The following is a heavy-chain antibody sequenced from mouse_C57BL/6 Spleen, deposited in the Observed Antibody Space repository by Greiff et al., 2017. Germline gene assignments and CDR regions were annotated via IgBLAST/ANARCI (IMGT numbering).Heavy chain of an antibody. CDR1: GYAFSSSW. D-gene: IGHD1-1*01. J-gene: IGHJ1*03. CDR3: ARKGVYGSSYDWYFDV. V-gene: IGHV1-82*01. CDR2: IYPGDGDT. Sequence: VQVVESGPELVKPGASVKISCKASGYAFSSSWMNWVKQRPGKGLEWIGRIYPGDGDTNYNGKFKGKDTLTADKSSSTAYMQLSRLTSEDSAVYFCARKGVYGSSYDWYFDVWGTGTTVTVSS.